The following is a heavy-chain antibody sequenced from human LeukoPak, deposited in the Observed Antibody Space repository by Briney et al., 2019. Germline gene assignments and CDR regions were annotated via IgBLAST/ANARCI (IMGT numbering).Heavy chain of an antibody. D-gene: IGHD5-24*01. CDR1: GFTFDDYA. V-gene: IGHV3-9*01. J-gene: IGHJ4*02. CDR3: AKDRDGYNSYYFDY. Sequence: PGGSLRLSCAASGFTFDDYAMHWVRQAPGTGLESVSGISWNSGSIGYADSVKGRFTISRDNAKNSLYLQMNSLRAEDTALYYCAKDRDGYNSYYFDYWGQGTLVTVSS. CDR2: ISWNSGSI.